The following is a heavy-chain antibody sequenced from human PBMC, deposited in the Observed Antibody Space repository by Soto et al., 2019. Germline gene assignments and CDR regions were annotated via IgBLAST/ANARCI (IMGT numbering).Heavy chain of an antibody. CDR3: ARPALGYCSGGSCYEAPLH. CDR1: GGSISSSSYY. V-gene: IGHV4-39*01. D-gene: IGHD2-15*01. Sequence: SETLSLTCTVSGGSISSSSYYWGWIRQPPGKGLEWIGSIYYSGSTYYNPSLKSRATISVDTSKNQFSLKLSSVTAADTAVYYCARPALGYCSGGSCYEAPLHWGQGALVTVSS. CDR2: IYYSGST. J-gene: IGHJ1*01.